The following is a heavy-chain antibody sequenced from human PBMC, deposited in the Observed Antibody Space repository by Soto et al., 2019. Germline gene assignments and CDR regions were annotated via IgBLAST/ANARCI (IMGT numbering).Heavy chain of an antibody. D-gene: IGHD5-18*01. CDR1: GFTFSSYA. V-gene: IGHV3-30-3*01. CDR2: ISYDGSNK. Sequence: PGGSLRLSCAASGFTFSSYAMHWVRQAPGKGLEWVAVISYDGSNKYYADSVKGRFTISRDNSKNTLYLQMNSLRAEDTAVYYCARSGYRYGTGGAFDIWGQGTMVTVSS. CDR3: ARSGYRYGTGGAFDI. J-gene: IGHJ3*02.